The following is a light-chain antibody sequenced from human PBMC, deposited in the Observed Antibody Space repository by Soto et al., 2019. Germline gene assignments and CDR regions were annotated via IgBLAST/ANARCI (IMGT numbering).Light chain of an antibody. J-gene: IGKJ1*01. CDR3: QQYNNWPPWT. Sequence: EIVMTQSPATLSVSLGERATLSCRASQSVSRNLAWYQQKPDQAPRLLIYGASTRATSIPARFSGSGSGTEFTLTISSLQSEDFAVYYCQQYNNWPPWTFGPGTKVDIK. CDR1: QSVSRN. CDR2: GAS. V-gene: IGKV3-15*01.